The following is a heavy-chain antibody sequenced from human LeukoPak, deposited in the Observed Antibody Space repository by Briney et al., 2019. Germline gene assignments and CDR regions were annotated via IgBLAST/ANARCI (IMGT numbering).Heavy chain of an antibody. Sequence: SETLSLTCTVSGGSISSSSYYWGWIRQPPGKGLEWIGSIYYSGSTYYNPSLKSRVTISVDTSKNQFSLKLSSVTAADTAVYYCARREEYSSSSRTREIDYWGQGTLVTVSS. CDR2: IYYSGST. J-gene: IGHJ4*02. V-gene: IGHV4-39*01. D-gene: IGHD6-6*01. CDR3: ARREEYSSSSRTREIDY. CDR1: GGSISSSSYY.